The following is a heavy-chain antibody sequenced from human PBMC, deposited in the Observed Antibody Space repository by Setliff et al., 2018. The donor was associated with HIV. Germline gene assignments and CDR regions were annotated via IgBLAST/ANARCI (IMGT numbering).Heavy chain of an antibody. J-gene: IGHJ4*02. D-gene: IGHD6-25*01. CDR1: GFTFSSYW. V-gene: IGHV3-74*01. CDR2: INSDGSST. Sequence: LRLSCAASGFTFSSYWMHWVRQAPGKGLVWVSRINSDGSSTSYADSVKGRFTLSRDNSKNTVYLQVGSLRPDDTAMYYCARSRPYNSALDYWGQGTLVTVSS. CDR3: ARSRPYNSALDY.